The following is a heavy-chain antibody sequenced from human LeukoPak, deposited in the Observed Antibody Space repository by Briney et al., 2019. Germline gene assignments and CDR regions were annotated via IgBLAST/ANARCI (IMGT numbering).Heavy chain of an antibody. D-gene: IGHD3-22*01. CDR3: AKDGSYYYDSSGPSTRYFDL. Sequence: LRLSCAASGFTFSSYAMHWVRQAPGKGLEWVAVISYDGSNKYYADSVKGRFTISRDNSKNTLYLQMNSLRAEDTAVYYCAKDGSYYYDSSGPSTRYFDLWGRGTLVTVSS. CDR1: GFTFSSYA. CDR2: ISYDGSNK. J-gene: IGHJ2*01. V-gene: IGHV3-30*04.